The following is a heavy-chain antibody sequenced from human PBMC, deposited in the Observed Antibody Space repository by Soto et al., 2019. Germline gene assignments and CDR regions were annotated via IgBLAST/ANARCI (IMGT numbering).Heavy chain of an antibody. Sequence: QVQLVESGGGVVQPGRSLRLSCAASGFTFGSHGMHWVRQGPGKGLEWVAVIWYDGSNKYYADSVKGRFTISRDNSKNMLYLEMNSLRLDDTAVYHCARWGNWKVADYWGQGTLVTVSS. CDR1: GFTFGSHG. CDR3: ARWGNWKVADY. CDR2: IWYDGSNK. J-gene: IGHJ4*02. V-gene: IGHV3-33*01. D-gene: IGHD1-1*01.